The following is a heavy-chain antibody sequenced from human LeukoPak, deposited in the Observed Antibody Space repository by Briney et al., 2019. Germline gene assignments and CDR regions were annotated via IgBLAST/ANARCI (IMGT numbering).Heavy chain of an antibody. CDR3: ARLDPYGSGSYYWFDP. CDR2: IYHSGST. J-gene: IGHJ5*02. CDR1: GGSISSSNW. Sequence: PSETLSLTCAVSGGSISSSNWWSWVRQPPGKGLEWIGEIYHSGSTNYNPSLKSRVTISVDKSKNQFSLKLSSVTAADTAVYYCARLDPYGSGSYYWFDPWGQGTLVTVSS. D-gene: IGHD3-10*01. V-gene: IGHV4-4*02.